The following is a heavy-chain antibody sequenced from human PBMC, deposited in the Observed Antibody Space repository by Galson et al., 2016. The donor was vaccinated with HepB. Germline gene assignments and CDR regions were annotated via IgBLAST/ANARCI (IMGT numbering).Heavy chain of an antibody. V-gene: IGHV3-23*01. D-gene: IGHD3-22*01. CDR1: GFAFDIHA. J-gene: IGHJ5*02. CDR2: ISDSGRDT. CDR3: ARAKKSRSSGYLNWFDP. Sequence: SLRLSCAASGFAFDIHALIWVRQAPGKGLEWVSGISDSGRDTYYADSVKGRFTISRDNSRNTLYLQMSNLTADDTAVYYCARAKKSRSSGYLNWFDPWGQGTLVTVSS.